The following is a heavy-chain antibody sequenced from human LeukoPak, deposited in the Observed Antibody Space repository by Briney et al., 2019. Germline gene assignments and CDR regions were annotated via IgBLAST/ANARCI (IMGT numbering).Heavy chain of an antibody. CDR2: ISYDGSNK. J-gene: IGHJ3*02. D-gene: IGHD3-22*01. CDR1: GFTFSSYA. Sequence: PGGSLRLSCAASGFTFSSYAMYWVRQAPGKGLEWVAVISYDGSNKYYADSVKGRFTISRDNSKNTLYLQMNSLRAEDTAVYYCARDRGSYDSSGYDAFDIWGQGTMVTVSS. CDR3: ARDRGSYDSSGYDAFDI. V-gene: IGHV3-30-3*01.